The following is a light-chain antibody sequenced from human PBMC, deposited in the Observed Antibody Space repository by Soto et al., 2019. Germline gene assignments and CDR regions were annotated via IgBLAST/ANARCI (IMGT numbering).Light chain of an antibody. J-gene: IGKJ1*01. CDR2: DVS. Sequence: DIQMTQSPSTLSASVGDRVTITCRASQSISGWLAWYQQKPGKAPKLLIYDVSSLESGVPSRFSGSGSGTEFTLAISSLQPDDFAPYYCQQYNSYPWTFGQGTKVEIK. CDR3: QQYNSYPWT. CDR1: QSISGW. V-gene: IGKV1-5*01.